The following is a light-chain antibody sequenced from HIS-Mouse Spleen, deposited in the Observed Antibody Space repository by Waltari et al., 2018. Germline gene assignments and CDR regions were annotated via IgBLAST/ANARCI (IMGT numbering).Light chain of an antibody. J-gene: IGLJ3*02. CDR2: EDN. Sequence: NFMLTQPHSVSESPGKTVTIPCPGSRGSIASNYVQWYQQRQGSATTTVIYEDNQRPSGVPDRFSGSIDSSSNSASLTISGLKTEDEADYYCQSYDSSNQVFGGGTKLTVL. CDR3: QSYDSSNQV. CDR1: RGSIASNY. V-gene: IGLV6-57*02.